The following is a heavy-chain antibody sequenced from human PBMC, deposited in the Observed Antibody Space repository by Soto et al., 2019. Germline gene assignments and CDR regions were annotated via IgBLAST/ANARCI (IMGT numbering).Heavy chain of an antibody. D-gene: IGHD3-3*01. J-gene: IGHJ4*02. Sequence: QVQLVQSGAEVKKPGASVKVSCETSGYTFTGYYINCVRQAPGQGPEWMGWIDPDSGGTNYAQKFQGRVTMTRDTSISTAYMELSSLRYDDTAVYYCGWFGGKFDFWGQGTLVTVYS. CDR3: GWFGGKFDF. CDR1: GYTFTGYY. CDR2: IDPDSGGT. V-gene: IGHV1-2*02.